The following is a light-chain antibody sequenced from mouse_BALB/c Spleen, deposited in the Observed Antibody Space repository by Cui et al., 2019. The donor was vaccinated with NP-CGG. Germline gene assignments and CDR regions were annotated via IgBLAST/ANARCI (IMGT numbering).Light chain of an antibody. CDR1: TGAVTTTNY. CDR3: ALWYSNHWV. V-gene: IGLV1*01. J-gene: IGLJ1*01. CDR2: GTN. Sequence: HAVVTQESALTTSPGETVTLTCRSSTGAVTTTNYANWVQEKPDHLFTGLIGGTNNRAPGVPARFSGFLIGEKAALNIPGAQTEDEAIYFCALWYSNHWVFGGGTKLTVL.